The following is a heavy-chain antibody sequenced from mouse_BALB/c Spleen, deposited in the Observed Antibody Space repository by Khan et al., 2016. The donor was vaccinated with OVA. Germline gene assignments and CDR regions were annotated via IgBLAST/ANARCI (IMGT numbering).Heavy chain of an antibody. J-gene: IGHJ2*01. CDR2: INTETGEP. CDR1: GYTFTDYS. CDR3: ASGLKYGNFDY. D-gene: IGHD2-10*02. V-gene: IGHV9-2-1*01. Sequence: QIQLVQSGPELKKPGETVKISCKASGYTFTDYSMPWVKQAPGKGLKWMGWINTETGEPTYADDFKGRFAFSLETSASTAYLQINNLKNEDTATYFCASGLKYGNFDYWGQGTTHTVSS.